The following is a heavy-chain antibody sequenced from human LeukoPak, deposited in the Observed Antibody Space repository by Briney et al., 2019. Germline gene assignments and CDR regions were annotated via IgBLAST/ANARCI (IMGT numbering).Heavy chain of an antibody. D-gene: IGHD3-3*01. CDR2: INHSGST. J-gene: IGHJ5*02. Sequence: SETLSLTCAVYGGSFSGYYWSWIRQPPGKGLEWIGEINHSGSTNYNPSLKSRVTISVDTSKNQFSLKLSSVTAADTAVYYCARGLRFLEWLLYPGGFDPWGQGTLVTVSS. V-gene: IGHV4-34*01. CDR1: GGSFSGYY. CDR3: ARGLRFLEWLLYPGGFDP.